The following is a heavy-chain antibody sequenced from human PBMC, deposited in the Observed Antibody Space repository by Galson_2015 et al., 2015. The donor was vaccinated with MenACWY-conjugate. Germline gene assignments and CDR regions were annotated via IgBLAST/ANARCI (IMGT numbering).Heavy chain of an antibody. CDR3: ARDGYSYGYGLDY. J-gene: IGHJ4*02. Sequence: SLRLSCAASGFTFDDYGMSWVRQAPGKGLEWVSGINWNGGSTGYADSMKGRFTISRDDAKNSLYLQMNSLRAEDTALYYCARDGYSYGYGLDYWGQGTLVTVSS. D-gene: IGHD5-18*01. CDR2: INWNGGST. CDR1: GFTFDDYG. V-gene: IGHV3-20*04.